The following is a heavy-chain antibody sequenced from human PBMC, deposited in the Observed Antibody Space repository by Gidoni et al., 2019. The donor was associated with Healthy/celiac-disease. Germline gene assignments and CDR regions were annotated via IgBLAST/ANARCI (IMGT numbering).Heavy chain of an antibody. CDR2: VSASGIT. Sequence: EVQLLESGGGLVQPGRSLRLSCAASGFTLRSHALSWVRQAPGKGLDWVSHVSASGITYYADSVKGRFTISRDNSKNTLYLQMNRLRAEDTALYYCAKMVYYYASSRPFDYWGQGPLVTVSS. V-gene: IGHV3-23*01. CDR1: GFTLRSHA. J-gene: IGHJ4*02. D-gene: IGHD3-22*01. CDR3: AKMVYYYASSRPFDY.